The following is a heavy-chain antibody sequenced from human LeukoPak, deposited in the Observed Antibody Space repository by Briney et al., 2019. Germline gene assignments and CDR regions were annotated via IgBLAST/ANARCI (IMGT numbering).Heavy chain of an antibody. J-gene: IGHJ4*02. D-gene: IGHD6-13*01. CDR3: ARGGIAAAGTSVDY. CDR1: GGTFSSYA. V-gene: IGHV1-69*06. CDR2: IIPIFGTA. Sequence: SVKVSCKASGGTFSSYAISWVRQAPGQGLEWMGGIIPIFGTANYAQKFQGRVTITADKSTSTAYMELSSLRSEDTAVYYCARGGIAAAGTSVDYWGQGTLVTVSS.